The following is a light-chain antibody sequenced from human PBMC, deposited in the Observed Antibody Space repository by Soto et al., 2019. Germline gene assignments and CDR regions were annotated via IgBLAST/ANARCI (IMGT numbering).Light chain of an antibody. CDR1: ESVSSK. CDR3: QQYGSSPWT. CDR2: DAS. Sequence: EIVMTQSPASLSVSTGERATLSCRASESVSSKLVWYQKKPGQAPRLLIHDASTRATGIPARYSGSGSGTDFSLTISRLEPEDFAVYYCQQYGSSPWTFGQGTKVDIK. V-gene: IGKV3-20*01. J-gene: IGKJ1*01.